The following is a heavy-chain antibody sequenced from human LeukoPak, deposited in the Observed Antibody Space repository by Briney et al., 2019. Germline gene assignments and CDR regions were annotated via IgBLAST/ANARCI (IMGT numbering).Heavy chain of an antibody. J-gene: IGHJ6*02. CDR2: STSSGNI. Sequence: GGSLRLSCAASGFIFSSFEVNWVRQAPGKGLEWVSSSTSSGNIHYADAVKGRFTSSRDNAKNSVYLQMNSLRVEDTAVYYCARDRGSAAAGTWYCAMDVWGQGTTVTVSS. CDR3: ARDRGSAAAGTWYCAMDV. D-gene: IGHD6-13*01. V-gene: IGHV3-48*03. CDR1: GFIFSSFE.